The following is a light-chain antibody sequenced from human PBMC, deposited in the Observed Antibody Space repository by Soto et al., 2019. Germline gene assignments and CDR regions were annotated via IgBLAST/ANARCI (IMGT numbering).Light chain of an antibody. Sequence: EIVLTQSPATLSLSPGERATLSCRASRSVSSYLAWYQQQPGQAPRLLIYDASNRATGIPARFSGSGSGTDFTLTISSLEAEDFAVYYCQQRSNWPPITFGQGTRLEIK. CDR3: QQRSNWPPIT. J-gene: IGKJ5*01. CDR1: RSVSSY. CDR2: DAS. V-gene: IGKV3-11*01.